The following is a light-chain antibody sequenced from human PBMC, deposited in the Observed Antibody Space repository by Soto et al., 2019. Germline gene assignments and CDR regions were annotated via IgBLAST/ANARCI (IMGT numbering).Light chain of an antibody. CDR3: SSYTSSSTYV. CDR2: DVS. CDR1: SSDVGGYNY. V-gene: IGLV2-14*01. J-gene: IGLJ1*01. Sequence: QSELNHPAYVTRPHGQSSTIIYTRTSSDVGGYNYVSWYQQHPGKAPKLMIYDVSNRPSGVSNRFSGSKSGNTASLTISGLQAEDEADYYCSSYTSSSTYVFGTGTKVTVL.